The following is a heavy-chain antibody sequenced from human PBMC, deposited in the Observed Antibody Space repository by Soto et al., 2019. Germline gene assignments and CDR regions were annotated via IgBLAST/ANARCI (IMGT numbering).Heavy chain of an antibody. J-gene: IGHJ6*02. CDR1: GYTITSYD. Sequence: ASVKVSCKASGYTITSYDINWVRQATGQGLEWMGWMNPNSGNTGYAQKFQGRVTMTRNTSISTAYMELSSLRSEDTAVYYCARERTGTTSMDVWGQGTTVTVSS. D-gene: IGHD1-1*01. V-gene: IGHV1-8*01. CDR2: MNPNSGNT. CDR3: ARERTGTTSMDV.